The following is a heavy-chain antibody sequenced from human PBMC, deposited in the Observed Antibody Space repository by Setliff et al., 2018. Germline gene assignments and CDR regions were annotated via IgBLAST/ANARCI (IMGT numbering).Heavy chain of an antibody. CDR1: GGPISSYF. J-gene: IGHJ6*03. V-gene: IGHV4-59*01. CDR2: ISHLGIT. D-gene: IGHD3-10*01. Sequence: KPSETLSLTCTVSGGPISSYFWSWIRQPPGKGLEWIGYISHLGITSYNPSLESRAAISVDSSKNQFSLKLRSVTAADTAVYYCARDRATVIRGVTSFFYYYMDVWGGGTTVTVSS. CDR3: ARDRATVIRGVTSFFYYYMDV.